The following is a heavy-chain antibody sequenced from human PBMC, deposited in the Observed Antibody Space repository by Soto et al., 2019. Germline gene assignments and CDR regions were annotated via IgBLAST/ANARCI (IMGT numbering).Heavy chain of an antibody. CDR2: IIPILGIA. J-gene: IGHJ4*02. V-gene: IGHV1-69*02. CDR3: ARSYGRVVAAIDY. Sequence: QVQLVQSGAEVKKPGSSVKVSCKASGGTFSSYTISWVRQAPGQGLEWMGRIIPILGIANYAQKFQGRVTSTAVKSTSTAYMELSSLRSEDTAVYYCARSYGRVVAAIDYWGQGTLVTVSS. CDR1: GGTFSSYT. D-gene: IGHD2-15*01.